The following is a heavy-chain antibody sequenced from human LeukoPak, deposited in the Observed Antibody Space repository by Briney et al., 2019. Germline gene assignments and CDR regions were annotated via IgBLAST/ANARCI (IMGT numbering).Heavy chain of an antibody. J-gene: IGHJ6*02. Sequence: GGSLRLSCAASGFIFSSYWMSWVRQAPGKGLEWVANIKQDGSEKYYVDSVKGRFTISRDNAKNSLYLQMNSLRAEDTAVYYCARGPYCSSTSCYRHYYYGIDVWGQGTTVTVSS. D-gene: IGHD2-2*01. CDR1: GFIFSSYW. V-gene: IGHV3-7*01. CDR3: ARGPYCSSTSCYRHYYYGIDV. CDR2: IKQDGSEK.